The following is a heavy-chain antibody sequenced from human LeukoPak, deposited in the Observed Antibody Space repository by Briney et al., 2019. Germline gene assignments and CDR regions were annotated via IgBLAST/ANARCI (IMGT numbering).Heavy chain of an antibody. CDR2: INHSGST. J-gene: IGHJ5*02. Sequence: PSETLSLTCAVYGGSFSGYYWSWIRQPPGKGLEWIGEINHSGSTNYNPSLKSRVTISVDTSKNQFSLKLSSVTAADTAVYYCARGYRFFCSGTSCYIYGSWGQGTLVTVSS. V-gene: IGHV4-34*01. CDR1: GGSFSGYY. CDR3: ARGYRFFCSGTSCYIYGS. D-gene: IGHD2-2*02.